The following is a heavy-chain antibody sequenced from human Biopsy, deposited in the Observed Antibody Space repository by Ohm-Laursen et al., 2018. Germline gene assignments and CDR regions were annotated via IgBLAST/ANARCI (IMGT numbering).Heavy chain of an antibody. CDR1: GGPLSLSY. D-gene: IGHD2-2*01. Sequence: SETLSLTCNVSGGPLSLSYWSWIRQPPGKGLEWIGYIYSSGGTDYNPSLKSRVTISLDTSKNQFSLTLTSVTVADTAIYYCARRPYTRDNWFDPWGQGTLVTVSS. V-gene: IGHV4-4*08. J-gene: IGHJ5*02. CDR2: IYSSGGT. CDR3: ARRPYTRDNWFDP.